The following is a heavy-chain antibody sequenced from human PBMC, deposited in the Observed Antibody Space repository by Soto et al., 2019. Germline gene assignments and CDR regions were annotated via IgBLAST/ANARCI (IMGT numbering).Heavy chain of an antibody. CDR3: ARKHSLDYIRWGLDP. V-gene: IGHV1-2*02. Sequence: QVQLVQSGSEVKKPGASVKVSCKASGYPFSDNQIHWLRRAPGQGLEWMGRINPKSDDTNYAQKFQGRVTMTRDTSIDTAYLELTGLISEDTATYYCARKHSLDYIRWGLDPWGQGTLVTVSS. D-gene: IGHD4-4*01. CDR1: GYPFSDNQ. J-gene: IGHJ5*02. CDR2: INPKSDDT.